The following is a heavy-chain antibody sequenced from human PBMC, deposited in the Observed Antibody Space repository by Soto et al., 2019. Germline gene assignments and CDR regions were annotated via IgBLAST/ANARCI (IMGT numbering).Heavy chain of an antibody. CDR3: AKWEDRGYGFAFDY. CDR1: GFTFRSYG. V-gene: IGHV3-30*18. CDR2: ISYDGSNE. Sequence: QVQLVESGGGVVQPGRSLRLSCAASGFTFRSYGMHWVRQTPGKGLEWVAGISYDGSNEYYADSVKGRFTISRDNSKNTLYLQTDIMKTEDTAVYYCAKWEDRGYGFAFDYWGQGTLVTVSS. D-gene: IGHD1-26*01. J-gene: IGHJ4*02.